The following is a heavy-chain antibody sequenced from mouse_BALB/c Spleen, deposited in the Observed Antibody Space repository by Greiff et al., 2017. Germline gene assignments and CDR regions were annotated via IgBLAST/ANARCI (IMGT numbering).Heavy chain of an antibody. J-gene: IGHJ4*01. CDR1: GFTFSDYY. CDR3: ARDRELLGYYYAMDY. D-gene: IGHD1-1*01. CDR2: ISDGGSYT. Sequence: EVHLVESGGGLVKPGGSLKLSCAASGFTFSDYYMYWVRQTPEKRLEWVATISDGGSYTYYPDSVKGRFTISRDNAKNNLYLQMSSLKSEDTAMYYCARDRELLGYYYAMDYWGQGTSVTVSS. V-gene: IGHV5-4*02.